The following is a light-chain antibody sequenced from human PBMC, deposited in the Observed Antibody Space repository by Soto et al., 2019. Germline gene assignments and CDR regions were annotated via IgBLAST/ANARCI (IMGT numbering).Light chain of an antibody. CDR3: MQRTVLLCT. CDR2: TVS. V-gene: IGKV2-40*01. Sequence: DILMIPKTLSLPVTPGEPASISFRSSQSLLDSDDGNTYLDWYLQKPGQSPQLLIYTVSYRASGVPDRFSGSGSGTDFTLKIISVEAEDVRVYYCMQRTVLLCTFAHVSKV. CDR1: QSLLDSDDGNTY. J-gene: IGKJ1*01.